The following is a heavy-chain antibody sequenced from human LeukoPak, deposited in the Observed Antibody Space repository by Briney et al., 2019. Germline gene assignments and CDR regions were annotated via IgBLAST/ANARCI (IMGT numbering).Heavy chain of an antibody. V-gene: IGHV3-53*01. CDR3: ARDMTSSGCFDY. D-gene: IGHD6-19*01. CDR2: IYSDNT. J-gene: IGHJ4*02. CDR1: GFTVSSNS. Sequence: GGSLRLSCTVSGFTVSSNSMSWVRQAPGKGLEWVSFIYSDNTHYSDPVKGRFTISRDNAKNSLYLQMNSLRAEDTAVYYCARDMTSSGCFDYWGQGTLVTVSS.